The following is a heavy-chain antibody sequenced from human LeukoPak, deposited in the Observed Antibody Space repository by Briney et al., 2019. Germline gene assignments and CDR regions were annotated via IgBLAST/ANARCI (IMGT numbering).Heavy chain of an antibody. Sequence: ASVKVSCKASGGTFSSYAISWVRQAPGRGLEWMGGIIPIFGTANYAQKFQGRVTITADESTSTAYMELSSLRSEDTAVYYCARTYYYDSSDRHPLFDYWGQGTLVTVSS. V-gene: IGHV1-69*13. CDR1: GGTFSSYA. J-gene: IGHJ4*02. D-gene: IGHD3-22*01. CDR2: IIPIFGTA. CDR3: ARTYYYDSSDRHPLFDY.